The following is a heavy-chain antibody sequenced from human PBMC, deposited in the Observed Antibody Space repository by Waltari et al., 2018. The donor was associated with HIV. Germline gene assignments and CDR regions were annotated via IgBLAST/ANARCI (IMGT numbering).Heavy chain of an antibody. Sequence: QVQLVQSGAEVKKPGASVKVSCKASGYTFTSYAMHWVRQAPGQRLEWMGWINAGNGNTKYSQKFQGRVTITRDTSASTAYMELSSLRSEDTAVYYCARDRSEGGSYFSYFDYWGQGTLVTVSS. V-gene: IGHV1-3*01. CDR1: GYTFTSYA. CDR2: INAGNGNT. D-gene: IGHD1-26*01. J-gene: IGHJ4*02. CDR3: ARDRSEGGSYFSYFDY.